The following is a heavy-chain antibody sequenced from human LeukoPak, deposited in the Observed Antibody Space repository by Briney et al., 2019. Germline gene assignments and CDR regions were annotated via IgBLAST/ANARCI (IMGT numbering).Heavy chain of an antibody. CDR2: INHSGST. D-gene: IGHD6-19*01. Sequence: SETLSLTCAVYGGSFSGYYWSWIRQPPGKGLEWIGEINHSGSTNYNPSLKSRVTISVDTTKNQFPLKLSPVTAADTAVYYCARGRPSVAGSNWFDPWGQGTLVTVSS. J-gene: IGHJ5*02. CDR3: ARGRPSVAGSNWFDP. V-gene: IGHV4-34*01. CDR1: GGSFSGYY.